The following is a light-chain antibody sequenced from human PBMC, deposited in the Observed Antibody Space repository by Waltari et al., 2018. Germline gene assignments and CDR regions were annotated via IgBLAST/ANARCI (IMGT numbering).Light chain of an antibody. Sequence: QSALTHPPSASGSPGQSVTISCTGTSNHVRGYNCVSWYQQHPGKVPKLTIYEVTKRPSGVPDRFSGSKSGHTACLTISGLQAEDEADYYCSSYAGADYHYVFGTGTKVTVL. V-gene: IGLV2-8*01. J-gene: IGLJ1*01. CDR3: SSYAGADYHYV. CDR1: SNHVRGYNC. CDR2: EVT.